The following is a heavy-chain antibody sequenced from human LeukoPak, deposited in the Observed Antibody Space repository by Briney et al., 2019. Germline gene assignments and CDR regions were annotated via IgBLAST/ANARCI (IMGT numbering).Heavy chain of an antibody. Sequence: SSETLSLTCTVSGGSISSGDYYWSWIRQPPGKGLEWIGYIYYSGSTYYNPSLKSRVTISVDTSKNQFSLKLSSVTAADTSVYYCASYDFLSGYSIGYFDYWGQGTLVTVSS. CDR1: GGSISSGDYY. CDR2: IYYSGST. D-gene: IGHD3-3*01. CDR3: ASYDFLSGYSIGYFDY. J-gene: IGHJ4*02. V-gene: IGHV4-30-4*08.